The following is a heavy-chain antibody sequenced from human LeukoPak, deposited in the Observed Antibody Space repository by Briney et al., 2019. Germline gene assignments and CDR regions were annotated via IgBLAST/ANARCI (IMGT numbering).Heavy chain of an antibody. D-gene: IGHD6-19*01. V-gene: IGHV4-59*01. CDR2: IYNSGTI. Sequence: SETLSLTCNVSGDSFSRYYWNWIRQPPGKRLEWIGCIYNSGTIKYNPSLRSRAAISVDTSKDQFSLQLSSVTAADTAVYYCARGGSIAVAGLDYWGQGTLVTVSS. CDR3: ARGGSIAVAGLDY. CDR1: GDSFSRYY. J-gene: IGHJ4*02.